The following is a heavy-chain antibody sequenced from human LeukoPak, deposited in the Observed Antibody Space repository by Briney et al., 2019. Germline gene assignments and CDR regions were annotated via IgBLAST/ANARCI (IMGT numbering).Heavy chain of an antibody. V-gene: IGHV4-38-2*02. CDR2: IYHSGST. J-gene: IGHJ3*02. CDR1: GYSISSGYY. D-gene: IGHD3-22*01. CDR3: ATHPDYYDSSGHDAFDI. Sequence: SETLSLTCTVSGYSISSGYYWGWIRQPPGKGLEWIGSIYHSGSTYYNPSLKSRVTISVDTSKNQFSLKLSSVTAADTAVYYCATHPDYYDSSGHDAFDIWGQGTMVTVSS.